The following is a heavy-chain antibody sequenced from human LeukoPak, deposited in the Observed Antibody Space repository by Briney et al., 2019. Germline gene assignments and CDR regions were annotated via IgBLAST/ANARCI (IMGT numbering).Heavy chain of an antibody. Sequence: GGSLRLSCAASGFIFTDYWMNWVRQAPGKGLEWVAMIKYDGIDTQYLDSVKGRFTISRDNSKNTLYLQMNSLRAEDTGVYYCAKDPHYYDSSGYYFDYWGQGTLVTVSS. D-gene: IGHD3-22*01. CDR1: GFIFTDYW. CDR2: IKYDGIDT. V-gene: IGHV3-7*01. J-gene: IGHJ4*02. CDR3: AKDPHYYDSSGYYFDY.